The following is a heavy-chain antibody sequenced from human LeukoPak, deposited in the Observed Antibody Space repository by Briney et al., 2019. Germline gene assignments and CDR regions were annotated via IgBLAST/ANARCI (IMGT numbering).Heavy chain of an antibody. D-gene: IGHD3-3*01. J-gene: IGHJ4*02. CDR2: IKKDGSEK. CDR3: ARAWAYYDFWSGYYYFDY. V-gene: IGHV3-7*01. CDR1: GFTFSSYW. Sequence: PGGSLRLSCAASGFTFSSYWMSWVRQAPGKGLGWVANIKKDGSEKYYVDSVKGRFTISRDNAKNSLYLQMNSLRAEDTAVYYCARAWAYYDFWSGYYYFDYWGQGTLVTVSS.